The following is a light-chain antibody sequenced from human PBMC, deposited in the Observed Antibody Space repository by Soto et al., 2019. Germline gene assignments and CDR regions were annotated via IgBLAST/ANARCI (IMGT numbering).Light chain of an antibody. Sequence: VMTQSPARLSVSPGERAALSCRASQSVSTNLAWYQQKPGQPPRLLIYFAPTRATGIPARFSGSGSGTEFTLTISSLQSEDFAVYYCQQYHKWPPFTFGGGTKVDIK. CDR3: QQYHKWPPFT. J-gene: IGKJ4*01. CDR1: QSVSTN. V-gene: IGKV3-15*01. CDR2: FAP.